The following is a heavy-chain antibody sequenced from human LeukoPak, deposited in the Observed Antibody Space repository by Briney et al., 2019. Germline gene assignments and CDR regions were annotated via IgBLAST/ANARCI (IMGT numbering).Heavy chain of an antibody. D-gene: IGHD6-6*01. CDR3: VRGVYYSDY. Sequence: GGSLRLSCASSGFTFSTYWMHWVRQAPGKGLVWVSLFNSDASSTSYADSVKGRFTISRDNAKNTLYLQMNSLRAEDTAVYYCVRGVYYSDYWGRGTLVTVSS. CDR2: FNSDASST. CDR1: GFTFSTYW. J-gene: IGHJ4*02. V-gene: IGHV3-74*01.